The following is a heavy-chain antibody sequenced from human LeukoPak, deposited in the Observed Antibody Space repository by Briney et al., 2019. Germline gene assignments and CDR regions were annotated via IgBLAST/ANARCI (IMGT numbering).Heavy chain of an antibody. CDR2: ISDSGSIT. Sequence: GGSLRLSCAASGFAFSSQAMGWVRQAPGKGLEWVSVISDSGSITYYADSVKGRFTISRDNSKKMLFLQMSSLRAEDTAVYYCAKDARRTNGWYFFDDWGRGTLVTVSS. D-gene: IGHD6-19*01. CDR1: GFAFSSQA. CDR3: AKDARRTNGWYFFDD. V-gene: IGHV3-23*01. J-gene: IGHJ4*02.